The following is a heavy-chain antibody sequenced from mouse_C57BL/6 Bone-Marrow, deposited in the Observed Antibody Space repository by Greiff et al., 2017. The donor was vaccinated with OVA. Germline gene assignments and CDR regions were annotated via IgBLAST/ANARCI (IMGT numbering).Heavy chain of an antibody. V-gene: IGHV1-15*01. D-gene: IGHD1-1*01. CDR2: IDPETGGT. CDR3: TRAYYYGSSPYY. J-gene: IGHJ2*01. Sequence: VQLQQSGAEPVRPGASVTLSCKASGYTFTDYEMHWVKQTPVHGLEWIGAIDPETGGTAYNQKFKGKAILTADKSSSTAYMELRSLTSEDSAVYYCTRAYYYGSSPYYWGQGTTLTVSS. CDR1: GYTFTDYE.